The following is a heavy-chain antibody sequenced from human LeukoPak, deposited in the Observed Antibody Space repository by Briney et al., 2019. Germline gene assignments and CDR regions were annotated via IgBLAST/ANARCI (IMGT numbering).Heavy chain of an antibody. J-gene: IGHJ4*02. V-gene: IGHV5-51*01. Sequence: GESLKISCKGSGYTFTNFWIGWVRQLPGKGLEWMGIIYPGDSDTRYSPSFQGQVTISADKSISTAYLQWSSLKASDTAMYYCARPSSGAHFDFWGQGTLVTVSS. D-gene: IGHD6-19*01. CDR3: ARPSSGAHFDF. CDR1: GYTFTNFW. CDR2: IYPGDSDT.